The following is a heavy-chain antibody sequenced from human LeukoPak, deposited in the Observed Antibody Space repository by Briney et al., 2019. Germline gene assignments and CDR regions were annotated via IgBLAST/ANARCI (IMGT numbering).Heavy chain of an antibody. CDR3: ARGGDSSGYDVDY. J-gene: IGHJ4*02. Sequence: ASVKVSCKASGYTFTSYGISWVRQAPGQGLEWMGWISAYNGNTNYAQKFQGRVTMTRDTSTSTVYMELSSLRSEDTAVYYCARGGDSSGYDVDYWGQGTLVTVSS. V-gene: IGHV1-18*01. CDR2: ISAYNGNT. D-gene: IGHD3-22*01. CDR1: GYTFTSYG.